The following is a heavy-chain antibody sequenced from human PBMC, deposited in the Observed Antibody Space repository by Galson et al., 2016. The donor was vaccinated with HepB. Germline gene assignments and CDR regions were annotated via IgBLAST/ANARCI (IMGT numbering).Heavy chain of an antibody. J-gene: IGHJ4*02. D-gene: IGHD2-21*01. CDR1: GFTFSSYW. CDR2: INSDESNT. CDR3: ARGGGYYYFDY. Sequence: SLRLSCAASGFTFSSYWMHWVRQATGKGLVWVSRINSDESNTNYADSVKGRFTISRDNAKNTLYLQMNSLRAEDTAVYYCARGGGYYYFDYWGQGNLVTVSS. V-gene: IGHV3-74*01.